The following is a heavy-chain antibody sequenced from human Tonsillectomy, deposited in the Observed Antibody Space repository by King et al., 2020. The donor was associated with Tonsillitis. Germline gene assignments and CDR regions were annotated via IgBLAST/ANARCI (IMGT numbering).Heavy chain of an antibody. J-gene: IGHJ4*02. V-gene: IGHV4-59*08. D-gene: IGHD3-22*01. Sequence: VQLQESGPGLVKPSETLSLTCTVSSGSISSYYWSWIRQPPGKGLDWIGYIYYSGSTKYNPSLESRVTISVDTSKNLFSLNLTSVTAADTAVYYCARMENSGYHHYWGQGTLVTVSS. CDR1: SGSISSYY. CDR3: ARMENSGYHHY. CDR2: IYYSGST.